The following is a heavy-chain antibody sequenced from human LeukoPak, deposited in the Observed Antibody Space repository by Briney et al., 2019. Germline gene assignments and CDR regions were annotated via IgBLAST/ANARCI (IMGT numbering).Heavy chain of an antibody. Sequence: GGSLRLSCAASGFTFSNAWMSWVRQAPGKGLEGVGRIKSKTDGGTTDYAAPVKGRFTISRDDSKNTLYLQMNSLKTEDTAVYYCTTGESGSGQIAYGDYGAYFDYWGQGTLVTVSS. CDR1: GFTFSNAW. CDR3: TTGESGSGQIAYGDYGAYFDY. D-gene: IGHD4-17*01. CDR2: IKSKTDGGTT. V-gene: IGHV3-15*01. J-gene: IGHJ4*02.